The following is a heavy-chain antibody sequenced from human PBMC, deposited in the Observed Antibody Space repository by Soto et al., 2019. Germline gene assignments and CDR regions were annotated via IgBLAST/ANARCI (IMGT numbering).Heavy chain of an antibody. CDR3: ARLGFGALHALVDV. J-gene: IGHJ6*02. Sequence: QVQLQESGPGLVKPSETLSLSCTVSGGSISSYHWSWIRQTPGKGLEWIGYLNYSWGSNYNPSLKIRAAISLDTSKSLFPLQLPSVTATDTAVYYCARLGFGALHALVDVWGQGTTVTVSS. CDR1: GGSISSYH. V-gene: IGHV4-59*08. CDR2: LNYSWGS. D-gene: IGHD3-10*01.